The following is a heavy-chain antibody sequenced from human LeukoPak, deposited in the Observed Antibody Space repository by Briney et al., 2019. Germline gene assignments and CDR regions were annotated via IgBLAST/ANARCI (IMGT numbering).Heavy chain of an antibody. Sequence: GESLKISCRGSGYSFTSYWIGWVRQMPGKGQEWMGIIYPGDSDTRYSPSFQGQVTISADKSISTAYLQWSSLKASDTAMYYCARAFVEMATIRGFDYWGQGTLVTVSS. CDR1: GYSFTSYW. CDR2: IYPGDSDT. V-gene: IGHV5-51*01. D-gene: IGHD5-24*01. J-gene: IGHJ4*02. CDR3: ARAFVEMATIRGFDY.